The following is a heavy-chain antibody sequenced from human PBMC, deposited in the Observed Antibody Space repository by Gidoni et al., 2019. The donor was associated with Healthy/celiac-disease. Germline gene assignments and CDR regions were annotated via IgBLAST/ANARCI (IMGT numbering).Heavy chain of an antibody. D-gene: IGHD3-22*01. CDR2: ISAYNGNT. J-gene: IGHJ2*01. CDR1: GYTFTSYG. V-gene: IGHV1-18*01. CDR3: ARDAITMIVVVPTDWYFDL. Sequence: QVQLVQSGAEVKKPGASVKVSCKASGYTFTSYGISWVRQAPGQGLEWMVWISAYNGNTNYAQKLQGRVTMTTDTSTSTAYMELRSLRSDDTAVYYCARDAITMIVVVPTDWYFDLWGRGTLVTVSS.